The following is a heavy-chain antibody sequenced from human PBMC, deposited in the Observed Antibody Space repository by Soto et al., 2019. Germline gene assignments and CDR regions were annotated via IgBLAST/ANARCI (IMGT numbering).Heavy chain of an antibody. CDR2: ISSSSSTI. D-gene: IGHD4-17*01. V-gene: IGHV3-48*02. J-gene: IGHJ6*02. CDR3: ARDHDYGNWPDYYYGMDV. CDR1: GFTFSSYS. Sequence: GGSLRLSCAASGFTFSSYSMNWVRQAPGKGLEWVSYISSSSSTIYYADSVKGRFTISRDNAKNSLYLQMNSLRDEDTAVYYCARDHDYGNWPDYYYGMDVWGQGTTVTVSS.